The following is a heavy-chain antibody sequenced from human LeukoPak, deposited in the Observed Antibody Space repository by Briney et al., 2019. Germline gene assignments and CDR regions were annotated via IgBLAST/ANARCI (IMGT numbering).Heavy chain of an antibody. D-gene: IGHD2/OR15-2a*01. V-gene: IGHV1-46*01. CDR3: ARDNNTSSLADP. CDR2: INPSGGST. J-gene: IGHJ5*02. Sequence: ASVKVSCKASGYTFTGNYMHWVRQAPGQGLEWMGIINPSGGSTSNAQEFQGRVTMTRDTSTSTVYMELSSLTSEDTAVYYCARDNNTSSLADPWGQGTLVTVSS. CDR1: GYTFTGNY.